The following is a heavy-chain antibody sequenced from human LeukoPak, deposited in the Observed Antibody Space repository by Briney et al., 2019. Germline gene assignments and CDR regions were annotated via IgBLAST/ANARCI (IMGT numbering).Heavy chain of an antibody. CDR2: ISYDGSNK. CDR3: AKSYYDSSGYWIVLDY. V-gene: IGHV3-30*18. CDR1: GGSISSYY. Sequence: LSLTCTVSGGSISSYYWSWIRQPPGKGLEWVAVISYDGSNKYYADSVKGRFTISRDNSKNTLYLQMNSLRAEDTAVYYCAKSYYDSSGYWIVLDYWGQGTLVTVSS. J-gene: IGHJ4*02. D-gene: IGHD3-22*01.